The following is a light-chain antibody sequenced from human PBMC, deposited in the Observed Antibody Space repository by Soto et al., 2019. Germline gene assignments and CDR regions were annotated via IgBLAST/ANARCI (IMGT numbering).Light chain of an antibody. CDR1: HDVSRN. V-gene: IGKV1-33*01. Sequence: DIQMTQSPSSLSASVGDRVTIACQSSHDVSRNLNWFQQKPGEAPKLLIYDASNLERGVPSRFSASGSGTDFTFTISSLQPEDVATYYCKQYNSMLSFGGGT. CDR3: KQYNSMLS. J-gene: IGKJ4*01. CDR2: DAS.